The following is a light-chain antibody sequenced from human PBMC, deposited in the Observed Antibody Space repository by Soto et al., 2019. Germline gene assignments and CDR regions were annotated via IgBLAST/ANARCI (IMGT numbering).Light chain of an antibody. CDR3: ATWDDGLSGWL. J-gene: IGLJ3*02. V-gene: IGLV1-44*01. CDR1: SSNIGSNT. CDR2: SNN. Sequence: QSVLTQPPSVSGTRGQRVTISCSGSSSNIGSNTANWYQHLPGTAPKVLIYSNNRRPSGVPDRFSGSKSGTSASLAISGLQSEDEADYYCATWDDGLSGWLFGGGTKLTVL.